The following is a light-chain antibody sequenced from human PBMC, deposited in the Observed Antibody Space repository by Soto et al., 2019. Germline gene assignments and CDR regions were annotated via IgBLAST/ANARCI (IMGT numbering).Light chain of an antibody. Sequence: QSVLTQPPSASGTPGQRVTISCSGSSSNIGSNYVYWYQQLPGTAPKLLIYRNNQRPSGVPDRFSGSKSGTSASLAISGLRSEDAADYYCAALDDSLSGRVFGGWTKLTVL. CDR1: SSNIGSNY. J-gene: IGLJ2*01. V-gene: IGLV1-47*01. CDR3: AALDDSLSGRV. CDR2: RNN.